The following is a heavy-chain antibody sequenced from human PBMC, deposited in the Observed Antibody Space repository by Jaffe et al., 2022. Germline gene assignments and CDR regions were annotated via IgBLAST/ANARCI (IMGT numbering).Heavy chain of an antibody. D-gene: IGHD1-26*01. CDR2: INRDGTTA. CDR1: GFTFSSYY. CDR3: ARTLRGNYHVDY. J-gene: IGHJ4*02. V-gene: IGHV3-74*01. Sequence: EVQLVESGGGPVQPGGSLRLSCVASGFTFSSYYMHWVRQVPGKGLVWVSNINRDGTTAIYVDSVKGRFTVSRDNAKNTLYLQVNSLRVEDTAVYYCARTLRGNYHVDYWGQGTLVTVSS.